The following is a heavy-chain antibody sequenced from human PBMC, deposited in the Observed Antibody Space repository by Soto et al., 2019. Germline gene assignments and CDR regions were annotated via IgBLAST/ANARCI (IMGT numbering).Heavy chain of an antibody. CDR3: ARHPERIAEIGWFDP. CDR1: GFTFSSYS. CDR2: ISSSSSTI. D-gene: IGHD6-13*01. V-gene: IGHV3-48*01. Sequence: PAGSLRLSCAASGFTFSSYSMNWVRQAPGKGLEWVSYISSSSSTIYYADSVKGRFTISRDNAKNSLYLQMNSLRAEDTAVYYCARHPERIAEIGWFDPWGQGTLVPVPQ. J-gene: IGHJ5*02.